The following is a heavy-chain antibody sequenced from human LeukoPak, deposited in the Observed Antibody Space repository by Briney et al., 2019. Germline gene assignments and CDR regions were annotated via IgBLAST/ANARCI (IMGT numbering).Heavy chain of an antibody. D-gene: IGHD1-1*01. CDR2: ISSSSSYI. CDR1: GFTFCSYS. V-gene: IGHV3-21*01. CDR3: AREGWNPYDIDY. Sequence: PGGSLRLSYAASGFTFCSYSMNWVRQAPGKGLEWVSSISSSSSYISYADSVKGRFTISRDNAKKSLYLQMNSLRAEDTAAYYCAREGWNPYDIDYWGQGTLVTVSS. J-gene: IGHJ4*02.